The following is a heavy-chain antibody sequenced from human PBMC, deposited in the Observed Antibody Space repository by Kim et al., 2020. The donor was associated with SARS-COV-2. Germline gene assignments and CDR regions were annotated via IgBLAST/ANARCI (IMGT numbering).Heavy chain of an antibody. CDR3: ARPDSSGWYGYAFDI. D-gene: IGHD6-19*01. CDR2: ISAYNGNT. J-gene: IGHJ3*02. CDR1: GYTFTSYG. V-gene: IGHV1-18*01. Sequence: ASVKVSCKASGYTFTSYGISWVRQAPGQGLEWMGWISAYNGNTNYAQKLQGRVTMTTDTSTSTAYMELRSLRSDDTAGYYCARPDSSGWYGYAFDIWGQGTMVTVSS.